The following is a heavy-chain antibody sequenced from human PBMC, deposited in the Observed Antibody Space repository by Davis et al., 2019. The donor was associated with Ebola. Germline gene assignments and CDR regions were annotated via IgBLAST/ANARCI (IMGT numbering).Heavy chain of an antibody. J-gene: IGHJ5*02. CDR1: GGSFSGYY. V-gene: IGHV4-34*01. D-gene: IGHD3-22*01. CDR3: AREGYDSSGYPPPNWFDP. Sequence: MPSETLSLTCAVYGGSFSGYYWNWIRQPPGKGLEWIGEINHSGSTNYNSSLTSRVTISLDTSKNQFSLKLSSVTAADTAVYYCAREGYDSSGYPPPNWFDPWGQGTLVTVSS. CDR2: INHSGST.